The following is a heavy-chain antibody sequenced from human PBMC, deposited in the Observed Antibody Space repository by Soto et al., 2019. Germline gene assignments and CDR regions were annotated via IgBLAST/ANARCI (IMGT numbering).Heavy chain of an antibody. Sequence: SETLSLTCIVSGGSVYSNGHYWGWIRQPPGKGLEWIGSIDNNGVTYYNSSLKRRVTISRDTTKNQFSLRFTATTAATTAVYYCGKILVGATGHADVDSWGQGTLVTVSS. CDR1: GGSVYSNGHY. D-gene: IGHD2-15*01. CDR3: GKILVGATGHADVDS. CDR2: IDNNGVT. V-gene: IGHV4-39*01. J-gene: IGHJ4*02.